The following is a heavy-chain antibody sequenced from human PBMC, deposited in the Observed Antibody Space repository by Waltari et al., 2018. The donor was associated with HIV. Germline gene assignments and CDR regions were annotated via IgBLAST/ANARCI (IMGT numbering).Heavy chain of an antibody. Sequence: QVQLVESGGGVVQPGRSLRLSCAASGFTFSNFAMHWVRQATGKGLEWVAVIWYDGENKYYADSVKGRFTISRDNSKNTLYLQMNSLRVEDTAVYYCARGGYYYDISGYYHYWGQGTLVTVSS. D-gene: IGHD3-22*01. CDR1: GFTFSNFA. V-gene: IGHV3-33*01. CDR3: ARGGYYYDISGYYHY. J-gene: IGHJ4*02. CDR2: IWYDGENK.